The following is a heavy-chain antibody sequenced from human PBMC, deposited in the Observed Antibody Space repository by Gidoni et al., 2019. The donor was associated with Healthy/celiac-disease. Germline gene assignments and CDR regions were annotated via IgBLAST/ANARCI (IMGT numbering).Heavy chain of an antibody. D-gene: IGHD3-22*01. CDR3: ARGVGYYDSSGYYRLRKTFDY. CDR2: INHSGST. Sequence: QVQLQQWGAGLLKPSETLSLTCAVYGGSFSGYYWSWIRQPPGKGLEWIGEINHSGSTNYNPSLKSRVTISVDTSKNQFSLKLSSVTAADTAVYYCARGVGYYDSSGYYRLRKTFDYWGQGTLVTVSS. J-gene: IGHJ4*02. CDR1: GGSFSGYY. V-gene: IGHV4-34*01.